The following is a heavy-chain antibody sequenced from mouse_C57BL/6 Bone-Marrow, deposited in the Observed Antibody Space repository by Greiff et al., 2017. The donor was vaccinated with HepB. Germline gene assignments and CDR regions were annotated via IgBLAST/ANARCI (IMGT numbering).Heavy chain of an antibody. Sequence: VQLKESGGDLVKPGGSLKLSCAASGFTFSSYGMSWVRQTPDKRLEWVATISSGGSYTYYPDSVKGRFTISRDNAKNTLYLQMSSLKSEDTAMYYCARTTVVANYYAMDYWGQGTSVTVSS. CDR3: ARTTVVANYYAMDY. J-gene: IGHJ4*01. D-gene: IGHD1-1*01. CDR1: GFTFSSYG. V-gene: IGHV5-6*01. CDR2: ISSGGSYT.